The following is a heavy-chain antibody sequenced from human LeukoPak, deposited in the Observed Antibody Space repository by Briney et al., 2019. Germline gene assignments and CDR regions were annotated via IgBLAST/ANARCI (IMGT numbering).Heavy chain of an antibody. CDR3: AKDSRYCSSTSCYSASGY. CDR2: ISGSGGST. Sequence: PGGSLRLSCAASGFTFSSYAMSWVRQAPGKGLEWVSAISGSGGSTYYADSVKGRFTISRDNSKNTLYLQMNSLRAEDTAVYYCAKDSRYCSSTSCYSASGYWGQGTLVTVSS. V-gene: IGHV3-23*01. CDR1: GFTFSSYA. J-gene: IGHJ4*02. D-gene: IGHD2-2*01.